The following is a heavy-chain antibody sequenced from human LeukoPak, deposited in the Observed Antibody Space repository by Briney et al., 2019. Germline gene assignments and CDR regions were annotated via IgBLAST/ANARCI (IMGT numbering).Heavy chain of an antibody. D-gene: IGHD6-19*01. CDR1: GYTFTGYY. Sequence: GASVKVSCKASGYTFTGYYMHWVRQAPGQGLEWMGWINPNSGGTNYAQKFQGRVTMTRDTSISTAYMELRSLRSDDTAVYYCARDPRIAVAGTAGAFDIWGQGTMVTVSS. CDR2: INPNSGGT. J-gene: IGHJ3*02. V-gene: IGHV1-2*02. CDR3: ARDPRIAVAGTAGAFDI.